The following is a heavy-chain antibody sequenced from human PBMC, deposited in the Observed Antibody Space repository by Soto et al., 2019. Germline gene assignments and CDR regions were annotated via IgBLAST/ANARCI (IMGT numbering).Heavy chain of an antibody. CDR3: AREPRYCRGGSCSITGDAYAI. Sequence: TGGSLILSCTASGFIVSDTYVNWVRQAPGKGLEWVSVISNRGDTHYADSVRGRFSLSRDISDNTLHLQMNNLRVEDTAVYYCAREPRYCRGGSCSITGDAYAIWGQGTMVTVSS. D-gene: IGHD2-15*01. CDR2: ISNRGDT. V-gene: IGHV3-66*01. CDR1: GFIVSDTY. J-gene: IGHJ3*02.